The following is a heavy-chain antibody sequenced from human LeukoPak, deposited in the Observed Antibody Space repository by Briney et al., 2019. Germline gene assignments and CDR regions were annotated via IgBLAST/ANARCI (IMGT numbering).Heavy chain of an antibody. CDR1: GGTFSSYA. CDR3: ARDMKYYDFWSGYYSLGAFDY. V-gene: IGHV1-69*04. J-gene: IGHJ4*02. D-gene: IGHD3-3*01. CDR2: IIPILGIA. Sequence: GASVKVSCKASGGTFSSYAIRWVRQAPGQGLEWMGRIIPILGIANYAQKFQGRVTITADKSTSTAYMELSSLRSEDTAVYYCARDMKYYDFWSGYYSLGAFDYWGQGTLVTVSS.